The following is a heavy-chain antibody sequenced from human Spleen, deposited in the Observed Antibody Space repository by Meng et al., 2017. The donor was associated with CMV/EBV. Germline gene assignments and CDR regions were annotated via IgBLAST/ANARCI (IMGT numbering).Heavy chain of an antibody. J-gene: IGHJ4*02. CDR3: ARVSYGSESSFYFHD. Sequence: GESLKISCKGSGYRFTSYWIGWVRQMPGKGLEWMGIIYPGDSDTRYSPSFQGQVTISADQSISTAFLRWSSLKASDTAMFYCARVSYGSESSFYFHDWGQGTLVTVSS. CDR2: IYPGDSDT. V-gene: IGHV5-51*01. CDR1: GYRFTSYW. D-gene: IGHD3-10*01.